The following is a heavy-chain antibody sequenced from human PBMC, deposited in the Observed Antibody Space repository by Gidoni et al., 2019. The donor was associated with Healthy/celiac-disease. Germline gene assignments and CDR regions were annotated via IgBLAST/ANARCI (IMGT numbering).Heavy chain of an antibody. CDR3: TRDGKFRTDGFDV. Sequence: EVQLLESGGGSVQPGGSLRLACAVSGFTFSNYAMNWARKAPGQGLAWVSAISPAGGSPYYADSVKGRFTISRDNSKNTLFLEMNNLRAEDTAVYYCTRDGKFRTDGFDVWGPGSMVTVSS. CDR2: ISPAGGSP. D-gene: IGHD1-26*01. J-gene: IGHJ3*01. V-gene: IGHV3-23*01. CDR1: GFTFSNYA.